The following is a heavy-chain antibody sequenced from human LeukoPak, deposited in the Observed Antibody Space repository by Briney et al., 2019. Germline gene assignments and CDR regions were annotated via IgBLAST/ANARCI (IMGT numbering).Heavy chain of an antibody. D-gene: IGHD3-3*01. CDR3: ATRILRFLEWEPTNYYYYYGMDV. Sequence: ASVKVSCKASGYTFTSYGISWVRQAPGQGLEWMGWISAYSGDTNYAQKFQGRATMTTDTSTSTAYMELRSLSSDDTAVCYCATRILRFLEWEPTNYYYYYGMDVWGQGTTVTVSS. V-gene: IGHV1-18*01. CDR1: GYTFTSYG. CDR2: ISAYSGDT. J-gene: IGHJ6*02.